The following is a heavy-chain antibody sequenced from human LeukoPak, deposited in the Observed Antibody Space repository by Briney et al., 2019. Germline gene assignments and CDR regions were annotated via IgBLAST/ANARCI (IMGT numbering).Heavy chain of an antibody. Sequence: PSGTLSLTCAVSGGSISSSNWWSWVRQPPGKGLEWIGEIHHSGSTNYNPSLKSRVTISVDKSKNQFSLKLSSVTAADTAVYYCARDKDYGGNSPYFDYWGQGTLVTVSS. CDR3: ARDKDYGGNSPYFDY. CDR1: GGSISSSNW. J-gene: IGHJ4*02. CDR2: IHHSGST. D-gene: IGHD4-23*01. V-gene: IGHV4-4*02.